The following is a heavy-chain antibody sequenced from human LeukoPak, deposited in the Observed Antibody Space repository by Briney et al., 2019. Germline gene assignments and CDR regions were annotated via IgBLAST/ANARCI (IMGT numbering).Heavy chain of an antibody. V-gene: IGHV3-7*01. D-gene: IGHD3-3*01. J-gene: IGHJ3*02. Sequence: GGSLRLSCAASGFTFSSYWMSSVRQAPGKGLEWVANIKQDGSEKYYVDSVKGRFTISRDNAKNSLYLQMNSLRAEDTAVYYCARDQSRVTIFGVVIPLDAFDIWGQGTMVTVSS. CDR1: GFTFSSYW. CDR3: ARDQSRVTIFGVVIPLDAFDI. CDR2: IKQDGSEK.